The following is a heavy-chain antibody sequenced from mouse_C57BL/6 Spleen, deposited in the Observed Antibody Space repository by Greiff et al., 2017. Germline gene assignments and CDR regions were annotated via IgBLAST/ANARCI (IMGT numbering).Heavy chain of an antibody. D-gene: IGHD2-2*01. CDR2: IRSTSNNYAT. CDR3: VRQDGNDPAWCAY. J-gene: IGHJ3*01. Sequence: EVQLQESGGGLVQPKGSLKLSCAASGFSFNTYAMNWVRQAPGQGLEWVARIRSTSNNYATYYADSVKDRLTISRDDSERMLYLQMNNLKTEDTAMYYGVRQDGNDPAWCAYWGQGTLVTVSA. V-gene: IGHV10-1*01. CDR1: GFSFNTYA.